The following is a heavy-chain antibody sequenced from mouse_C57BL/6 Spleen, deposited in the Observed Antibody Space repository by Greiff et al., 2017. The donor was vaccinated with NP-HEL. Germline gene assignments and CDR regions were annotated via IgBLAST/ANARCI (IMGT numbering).Heavy chain of an antibody. CDR2: IDPENGDT. Sequence: EVKLMESGAELVRPGASVKLSCTASGFNIKDDYMHWVKQRPEQGLEWIGWIDPENGDTEYASKFQGKATITADTSSNTAYLQLSSLTSEDTAVYYCTTAQATAMDYWGQGTSVTVSS. CDR1: GFNIKDDY. J-gene: IGHJ4*01. V-gene: IGHV14-4*01. CDR3: TTAQATAMDY. D-gene: IGHD3-2*02.